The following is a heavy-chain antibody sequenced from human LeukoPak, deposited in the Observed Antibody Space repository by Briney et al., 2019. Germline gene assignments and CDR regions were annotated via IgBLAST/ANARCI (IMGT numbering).Heavy chain of an antibody. V-gene: IGHV3-74*01. CDR2: IREDGGDS. D-gene: IGHD3-10*01. CDR3: ARDLVAGSGSLDY. J-gene: IGHJ4*02. Sequence: SGGSLRLSCAASGFTFSSHWMHWVRQAPGKGLVWVPRIREDGGDSTYGDSVKGRFTISRDNAKNTLYLQMNSLRAEDTAVYFCARDLVAGSGSLDYWGQGTLATVSS. CDR1: GFTFSSHW.